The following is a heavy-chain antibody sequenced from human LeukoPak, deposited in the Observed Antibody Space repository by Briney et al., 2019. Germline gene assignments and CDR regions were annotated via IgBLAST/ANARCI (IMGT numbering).Heavy chain of an antibody. J-gene: IGHJ4*02. CDR1: GFTFSSYA. V-gene: IGHV3-23*01. Sequence: GGSLRLSCAASGFTFSSYAMSWVRPAPGKGLEWVSAISGSGGSTYHADSVKGRFTISRDNSKNTLYLQMNSLRAEDTAVYYCAKGGDGYNYLSGGFDYWGQGTLVTVSS. CDR2: ISGSGGST. D-gene: IGHD5-24*01. CDR3: AKGGDGYNYLSGGFDY.